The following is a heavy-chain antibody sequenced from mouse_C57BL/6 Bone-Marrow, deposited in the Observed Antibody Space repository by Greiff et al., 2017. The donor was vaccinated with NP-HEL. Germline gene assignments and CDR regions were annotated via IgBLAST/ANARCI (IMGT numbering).Heavy chain of an antibody. CDR1: GFTFSDYY. D-gene: IGHD2-4*01. V-gene: IGHV5-16*01. CDR3: ARDASDYYFDY. CDR2: INYDGSST. J-gene: IGHJ2*01. Sequence: EVMLVESEGGLVQPGSSMKLSCTASGFTFSDYYMAWVRQVPEKGLEWVANINYDGSSTYYLDSLKSRFIISRDNAKNILYLQMSSLKSEDTATYYCARDASDYYFDYWGQGTTLTVSS.